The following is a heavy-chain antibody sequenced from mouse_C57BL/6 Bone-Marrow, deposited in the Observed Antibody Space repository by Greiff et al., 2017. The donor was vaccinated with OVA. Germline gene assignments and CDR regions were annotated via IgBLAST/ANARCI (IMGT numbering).Heavy chain of an antibody. CDR1: GFTIKDDY. CDR2: IDPENGDT. Sequence: EVQLQQSGAELVRPGASVKLSCTASGFTIKDDYMHWVKQRPEQGLEWIGWIDPENGDTEYASKFQGKATITTDTSSNTAYLQLSSLTSEDTSVYYCTTVTTVVATWDYYAMDYWGQGTSVTVAS. J-gene: IGHJ4*01. V-gene: IGHV14-4*01. CDR3: TTVTTVVATWDYYAMDY. D-gene: IGHD1-1*01.